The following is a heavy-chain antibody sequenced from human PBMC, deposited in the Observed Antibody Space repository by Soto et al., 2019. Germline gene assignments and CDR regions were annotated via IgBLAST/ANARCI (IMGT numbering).Heavy chain of an antibody. CDR2: ISTYNGNT. Sequence: QVQLVQSGAEVKKPGASVKVSCKATGYTFTSYGISWVRQAPGQGQEWMGWISTYNGNTNSAQKLQGRVTMNTDTSTSAAYMELRSLRSDDTAVYYCARTEHSYGDYLGQGTLVTGFS. D-gene: IGHD5-18*01. V-gene: IGHV1-18*01. CDR3: ARTEHSYGDY. CDR1: GYTFTSYG. J-gene: IGHJ4*02.